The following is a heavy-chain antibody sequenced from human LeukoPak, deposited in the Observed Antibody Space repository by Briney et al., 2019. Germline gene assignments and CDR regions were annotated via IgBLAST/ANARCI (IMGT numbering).Heavy chain of an antibody. CDR2: INPNNGGT. Sequence: ASVKVSCKASGYTFTGYYIHWVRQAPGQGLEWMGRINPNNGGTNYAQKFQGRVTMTRDTSISTAYMELSSLRSEDTAVYYCASRDGYNWDYWGQGTLVTVSS. D-gene: IGHD5-24*01. V-gene: IGHV1-2*06. CDR3: ASRDGYNWDY. CDR1: GYTFTGYY. J-gene: IGHJ4*02.